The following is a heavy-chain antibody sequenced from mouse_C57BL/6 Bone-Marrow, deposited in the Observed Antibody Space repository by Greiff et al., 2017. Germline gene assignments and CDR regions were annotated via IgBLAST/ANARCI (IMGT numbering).Heavy chain of an antibody. CDR2: IDPENGDT. V-gene: IGHV14-4*01. CDR3: TFYYYGSDY. Sequence: EVQLQQSGAELVRPGASVKLSCTASGFNIKDDYMHWVKQRPEQGLEWIGWIDPENGDTEYASKFQGKATITADTSSNTAYLQLSSLTSEDTAVDYCTFYYYGSDYWGQGTTLTVSS. D-gene: IGHD1-1*01. J-gene: IGHJ2*01. CDR1: GFNIKDDY.